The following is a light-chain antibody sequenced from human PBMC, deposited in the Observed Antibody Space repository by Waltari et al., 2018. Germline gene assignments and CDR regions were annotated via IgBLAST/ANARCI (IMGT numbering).Light chain of an antibody. CDR3: NARYTSGHHLNVL. V-gene: IGLV3-19*01. J-gene: IGLJ2*01. Sequence: SSELTQDPAVSVALGQTVRITCQGDSLRTYYARWYQQKPRQAPVLVISGENNRPSGIPDRCCGSSSGNTATLTITGAQAEDEADYYCNARYTSGHHLNVLFGGGTKLTVL. CDR1: SLRTYY. CDR2: GEN.